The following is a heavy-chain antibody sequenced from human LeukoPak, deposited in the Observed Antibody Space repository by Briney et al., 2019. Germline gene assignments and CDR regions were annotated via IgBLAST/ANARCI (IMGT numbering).Heavy chain of an antibody. J-gene: IGHJ6*02. CDR2: ISSSSSTI. D-gene: IGHD3-3*01. Sequence: GGSLRLSCAASGFTFSSYSMNWVRQAPGKGLEWVSYISSSSSTIYYADSVKGRFTISRDNAKNSLYLQMNSLRAEDTAVYYCARDPLYYDFWSGYYGQTYGMDVWGQGTTVTVSS. CDR1: GFTFSSYS. V-gene: IGHV3-48*01. CDR3: ARDPLYYDFWSGYYGQTYGMDV.